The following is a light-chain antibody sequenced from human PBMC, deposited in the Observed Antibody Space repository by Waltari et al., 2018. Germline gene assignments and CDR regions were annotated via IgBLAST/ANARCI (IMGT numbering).Light chain of an antibody. J-gene: IGKJ4*01. V-gene: IGKV1-5*03. Sequence: DIQMTQSPSTLSASVGDRVIFSCRASQSISKWLAWYQQKPGKAPKLLIYKASTLESGVPSRVSGSGAGTEFTLTISSLQPEDFATYYCQQYNSYSLLSFGGGTKVEIK. CDR1: QSISKW. CDR3: QQYNSYSLLS. CDR2: KAS.